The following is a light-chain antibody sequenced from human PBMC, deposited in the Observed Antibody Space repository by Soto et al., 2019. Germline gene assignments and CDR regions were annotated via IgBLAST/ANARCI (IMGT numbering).Light chain of an antibody. J-gene: IGLJ3*02. CDR3: CSHARSTTWV. CDR2: EVS. CDR1: SSDVGNYNL. V-gene: IGLV2-23*02. Sequence: QSALTQPASVSGSPGQSITISCTGTSSDVGNYNLVSWYLQHPGNAPKLMIYEVSKRPSGVSNRFSGSKSGNTASLTISGLQAEDEADYYCCSHARSTTWVFGGGTKLTVL.